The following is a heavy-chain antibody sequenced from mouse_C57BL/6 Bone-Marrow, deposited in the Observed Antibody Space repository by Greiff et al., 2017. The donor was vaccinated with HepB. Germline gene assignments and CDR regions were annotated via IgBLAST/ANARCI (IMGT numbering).Heavy chain of an antibody. Sequence: VKLMESGAELARPGASVKLSCKASGYTFTSYGISWVKQRTGQGLEWIGEIYPRSGNTYYNEKFKGKATLTADKSSSTAYMELRSLTSEDSAVYFCARGNYDERLDYFDYWGQGTTLTVSS. CDR2: IYPRSGNT. CDR3: ARGNYDERLDYFDY. D-gene: IGHD2-4*01. J-gene: IGHJ2*01. CDR1: GYTFTSYG. V-gene: IGHV1-81*01.